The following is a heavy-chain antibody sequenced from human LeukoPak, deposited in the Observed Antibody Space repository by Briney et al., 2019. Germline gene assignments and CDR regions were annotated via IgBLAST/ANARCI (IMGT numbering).Heavy chain of an antibody. CDR2: INPNSGGT. D-gene: IGHD3-22*01. V-gene: IGHV1-2*02. CDR1: GYTFTGYY. CDR3: AREGHLHYYDSSGYSVGDY. Sequence: ASVKVSCKASGYTFTGYYMHWVRQAPGQGLEWMGWINPNSGGTNYAQKFQGRVAMTRDTSISTAYMELSRLRSDDTAVYYCAREGHLHYYDSSGYSVGDYWGQGTLVTVSS. J-gene: IGHJ4*02.